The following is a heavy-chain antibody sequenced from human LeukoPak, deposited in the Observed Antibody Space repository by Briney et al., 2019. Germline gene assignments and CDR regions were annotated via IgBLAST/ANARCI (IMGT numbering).Heavy chain of an antibody. Sequence: ASVKVSCKASGGTFSSYAISWVRQAPGQGLEWMGGIIPIFGTANYAQKFQGRATITADESTSTAYMELSSLRSEDTAVYYCAGPYCGGDCYSYYYGMDVWGQGTTVTVSS. D-gene: IGHD2-21*02. J-gene: IGHJ6*02. CDR3: AGPYCGGDCYSYYYGMDV. V-gene: IGHV1-69*13. CDR1: GGTFSSYA. CDR2: IIPIFGTA.